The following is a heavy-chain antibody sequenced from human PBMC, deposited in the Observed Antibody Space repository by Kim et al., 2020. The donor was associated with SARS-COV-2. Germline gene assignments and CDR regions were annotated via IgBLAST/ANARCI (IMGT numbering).Heavy chain of an antibody. Sequence: SETLSLTCTVSGGSISSSSYYWGWIRQPPGKGLEWIGSIYYSGSTYYNPSLKSRVTISVDTSKNQFSLKLSSVTAADTAVYYCARHVTIMAAAYNWFDPWGQGTLVTVSS. CDR3: ARHVTIMAAAYNWFDP. D-gene: IGHD2-15*01. CDR2: IYYSGST. CDR1: GGSISSSSYY. V-gene: IGHV4-39*01. J-gene: IGHJ5*02.